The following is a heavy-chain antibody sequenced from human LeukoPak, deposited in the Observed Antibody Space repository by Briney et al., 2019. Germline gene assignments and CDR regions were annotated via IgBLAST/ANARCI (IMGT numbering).Heavy chain of an antibody. Sequence: SETLSLTCTVSGGSISSYYWSWVRQPPGKGLEWIGYIYYSGSTNYNPSLKSRVTISVDTSKNQFSLKLSSVTAADTAVYYCARQSEMTTVTTTLDYWGQGTLVTVSS. J-gene: IGHJ4*02. CDR1: GGSISSYY. V-gene: IGHV4-59*08. CDR2: IYYSGST. CDR3: ARQSEMTTVTTTLDY. D-gene: IGHD4-17*01.